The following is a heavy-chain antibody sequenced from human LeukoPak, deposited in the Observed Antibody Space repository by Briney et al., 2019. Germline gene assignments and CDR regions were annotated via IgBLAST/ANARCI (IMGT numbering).Heavy chain of an antibody. D-gene: IGHD5-18*01. J-gene: IGHJ4*02. CDR2: ISYDGSNK. Sequence: GGSLRLSCAASGFTFSSYGMHWVRQAPGKGLEWVAVISYDGSNKYYADSVKGRFTISRDNSKNTLYLQMNSLRAEDTAVYYCAKDLGYRDTAMVTIYWGQGTLVTVSS. CDR1: GFTFSSYG. CDR3: AKDLGYRDTAMVTIY. V-gene: IGHV3-30*18.